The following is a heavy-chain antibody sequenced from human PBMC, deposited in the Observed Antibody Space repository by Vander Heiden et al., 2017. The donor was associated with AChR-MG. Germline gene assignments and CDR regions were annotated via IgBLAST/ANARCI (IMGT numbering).Heavy chain of an antibody. Sequence: QVQLVQSGAEVKKPGSSVKASCKASGRTFSSSAISWVRQAPGQGLEWMGGIIPIFGTANYAQKFQGRVTITADESTSTAYMELSSLRSEDTAVYYCARDPYCGGDCYNDAFDIWGQGTMVTVSS. V-gene: IGHV1-69*01. CDR1: GRTFSSSA. CDR2: IIPIFGTA. J-gene: IGHJ3*02. CDR3: ARDPYCGGDCYNDAFDI. D-gene: IGHD2-21*02.